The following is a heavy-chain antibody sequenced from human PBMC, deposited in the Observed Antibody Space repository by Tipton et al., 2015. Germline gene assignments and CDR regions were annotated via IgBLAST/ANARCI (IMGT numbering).Heavy chain of an antibody. Sequence: TLSLICTVSSDSINKYYWSWIRQPPGKELQWIGYIQYSGGTNYNPSLESRVSMSVDTSKTQFSLEMRSVTATDTAVYYCAREAIFGVAYWFDPWGPGTLVTVSS. D-gene: IGHD3-3*01. CDR2: IQYSGGT. CDR3: AREAIFGVAYWFDP. CDR1: SDSINKYY. V-gene: IGHV4-59*01. J-gene: IGHJ5*02.